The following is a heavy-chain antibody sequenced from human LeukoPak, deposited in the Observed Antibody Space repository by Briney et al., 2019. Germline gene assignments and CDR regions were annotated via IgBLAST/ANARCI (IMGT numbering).Heavy chain of an antibody. J-gene: IGHJ5*02. CDR3: ARRTIFGVVNS. D-gene: IGHD3-3*01. CDR1: GGSFSGYY. Sequence: SETLSLTCAVYGGSFSGYYWSWIRQPPGKGLEWIGEINHSGSTNYNPSLKSRVTISVDTSKNQFSLKLSSVTAADTAVYYCARRTIFGVVNSWGQGTLVTVSS. CDR2: INHSGST. V-gene: IGHV4-34*01.